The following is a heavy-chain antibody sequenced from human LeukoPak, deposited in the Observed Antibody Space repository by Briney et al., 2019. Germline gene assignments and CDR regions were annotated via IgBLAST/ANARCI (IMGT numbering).Heavy chain of an antibody. CDR1: GFTFRNYW. J-gene: IGHJ4*02. CDR2: IKQDGSEK. Sequence: GGSLRLSCAASGFTFRNYWMSWVRQAPGKGLEWVANIKQDGSEKYYVDSVKGRFTISRDNAKSSLYLQMNSLGAEDTAVYSCARALIVVGSYFDYWGQGTLVTVSS. V-gene: IGHV3-7*01. D-gene: IGHD2-15*01. CDR3: ARALIVVGSYFDY.